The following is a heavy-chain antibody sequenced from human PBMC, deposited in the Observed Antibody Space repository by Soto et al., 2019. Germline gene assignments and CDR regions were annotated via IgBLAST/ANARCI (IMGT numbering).Heavy chain of an antibody. Sequence: PGGSLRLSCAASGFTFSNYAMSWVRQAPGKXLEWVSAISGSGGSTYYADSVKGRFTISRDNSKNTLYLQMNSLRAEDTTVYYCAKDQVPVTSQPGYYFHGMDVWGQGATVTVSS. CDR1: GFTFSNYA. D-gene: IGHD4-4*01. V-gene: IGHV3-23*01. J-gene: IGHJ6*02. CDR2: ISGSGGST. CDR3: AKDQVPVTSQPGYYFHGMDV.